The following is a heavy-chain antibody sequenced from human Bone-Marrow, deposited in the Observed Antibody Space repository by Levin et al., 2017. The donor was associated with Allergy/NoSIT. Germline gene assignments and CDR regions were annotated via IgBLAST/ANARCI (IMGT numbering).Heavy chain of an antibody. J-gene: IGHJ3*02. D-gene: IGHD1-26*01. CDR1: GFTFNDYY. CDR2: ISTCGTII. Sequence: GGSLRLSCAASGFTFNDYYMTWIRQAPGKGLEWLSSISTCGTIIWYADSVKGRFTISRDNSNKSVSLQMSSLRAEDTAVYYCARDRMPRGGTHAYDMWGQGTLVTVSS. V-gene: IGHV3-11*01. CDR3: ARDRMPRGGTHAYDM.